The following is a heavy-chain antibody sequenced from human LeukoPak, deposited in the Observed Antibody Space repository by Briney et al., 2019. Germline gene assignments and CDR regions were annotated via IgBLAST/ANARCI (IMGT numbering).Heavy chain of an antibody. CDR2: INPNSGGT. D-gene: IGHD6-13*01. J-gene: IGHJ4*02. CDR3: ARVLYSSSWYGIDY. Sequence: ASVKVSCKASGYTFTGYYMHWVRQVPGQGLEWMGWINPNSGGTNYAQKFQGRVTMTRDTSISTAYMELSRLRSDDTAVYYCARVLYSSSWYGIDYWGQGTLVTVSS. V-gene: IGHV1-2*02. CDR1: GYTFTGYY.